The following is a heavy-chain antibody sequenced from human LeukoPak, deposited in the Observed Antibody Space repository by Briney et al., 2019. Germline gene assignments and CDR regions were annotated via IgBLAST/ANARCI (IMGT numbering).Heavy chain of an antibody. Sequence: PGGSLRLSCAVSGFTFDDYAMLWVRQSPGKALECVSGLSWNSDSIRYADSVKGRFTISRDNAKNSLYLQMNSLRAEDTALYYCAKARGAEQWLVRGLDYWGQGTLVTVSS. J-gene: IGHJ4*02. CDR1: GFTFDDYA. CDR3: AKARGAEQWLVRGLDY. V-gene: IGHV3-9*01. CDR2: LSWNSDSI. D-gene: IGHD6-19*01.